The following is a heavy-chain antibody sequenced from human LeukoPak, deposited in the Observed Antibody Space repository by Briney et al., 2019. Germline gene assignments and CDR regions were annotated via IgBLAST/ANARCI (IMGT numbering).Heavy chain of an antibody. CDR1: GGTFSSYA. Sequence: ASVKVSCKASGGTFSSYAISWVRQAPGQGLEWMGWMNPNSGNTGYAQKFQGRVTMTRNTSISTAYMELSSLRSEDTAVYYCARRFLEWLFPYYYYYGMDVWGQGTTVTVSS. J-gene: IGHJ6*02. D-gene: IGHD3-3*01. V-gene: IGHV1-8*02. CDR3: ARRFLEWLFPYYYYYGMDV. CDR2: MNPNSGNT.